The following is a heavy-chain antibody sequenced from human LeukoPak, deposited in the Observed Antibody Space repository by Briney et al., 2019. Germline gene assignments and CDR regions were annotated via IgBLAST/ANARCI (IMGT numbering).Heavy chain of an antibody. V-gene: IGHV5-51*01. D-gene: IGHD3-22*01. CDR3: ARRRVNSGYFYFDN. J-gene: IGHJ4*02. CDR2: IYPGDSDT. CDR1: GYSFTNYW. Sequence: GESLKISCKGSGYSFTNYWIGWVRQLPGKGLEWMGIIYPGDSDTRYSPSFQGQVTISADKSISAAYLQWSSLKASDTAMYYCARRRVNSGYFYFDNWGQGTLVTVSS.